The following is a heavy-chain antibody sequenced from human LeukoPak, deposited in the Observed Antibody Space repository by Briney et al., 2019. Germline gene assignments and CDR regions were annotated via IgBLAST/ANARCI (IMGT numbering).Heavy chain of an antibody. CDR2: ISYDGSNK. CDR3: AKDYYGSGSYKFDY. J-gene: IGHJ4*02. D-gene: IGHD3-10*01. V-gene: IGHV3-30-3*02. Sequence: ISYDGSNKYYADSVKGRFTISRDNSKNTLYLQMNSLRAEDTALYYCAKDYYGSGSYKFDYWGQGTLVTVSS.